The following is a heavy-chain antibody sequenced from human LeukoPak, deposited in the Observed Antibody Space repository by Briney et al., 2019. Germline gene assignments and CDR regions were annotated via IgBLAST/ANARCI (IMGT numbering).Heavy chain of an antibody. Sequence: PSETLSLTCTVSGGSISSGGYYWSWIRQHPGKGLEWIGYIYYSGSTYYNPSLKSRVTISVVTSKDQFSLKLSSVTAADTAVYYCARLGGTRLNNWFDPWGQGTLVTVSS. CDR1: GGSISSGGYY. V-gene: IGHV4-31*03. CDR3: ARLGGTRLNNWFDP. J-gene: IGHJ5*02. D-gene: IGHD1-7*01. CDR2: IYYSGST.